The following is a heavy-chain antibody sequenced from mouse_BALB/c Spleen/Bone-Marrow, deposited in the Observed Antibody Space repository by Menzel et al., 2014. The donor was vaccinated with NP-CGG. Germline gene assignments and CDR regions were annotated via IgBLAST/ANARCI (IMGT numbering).Heavy chain of an antibody. V-gene: IGHV5-6-5*01. CDR3: ARARGVTTATPYYFDY. D-gene: IGHD1-2*01. CDR2: ISGGGNS. J-gene: IGHJ2*01. Sequence: EVQLVESGGGLVKPGGSLKLSCAASGFSFSSYAVSWVRQTPEKRLEWVASISGGGNSYHSDNIKGRFTISRDNARNILYLQMSSLRSEDTAMYYCARARGVTTATPYYFDYWGQGTALTVSS. CDR1: GFSFSSYA.